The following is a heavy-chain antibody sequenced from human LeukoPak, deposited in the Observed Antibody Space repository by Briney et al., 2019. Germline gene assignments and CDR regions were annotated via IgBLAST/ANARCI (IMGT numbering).Heavy chain of an antibody. CDR1: GYTFTSYD. D-gene: IGHD3-3*01. V-gene: IGHV1-8*01. J-gene: IGHJ5*02. CDR3: ARDLTIFGARGFDP. Sequence: ASVKVSCKASGYTFTSYDINWVRQATGQGLEWMGWMNPNSGNTGYAQKFQGRVTMTRNTSISTAYMELSSLRSEDTAVYYCARDLTIFGARGFDPWGQGTLVTVSS. CDR2: MNPNSGNT.